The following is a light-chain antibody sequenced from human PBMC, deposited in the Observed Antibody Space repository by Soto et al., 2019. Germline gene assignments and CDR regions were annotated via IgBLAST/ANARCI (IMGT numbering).Light chain of an antibody. CDR1: STDVGGYNY. CDR3: GSYTSTDTPFV. Sequence: QSVLSQPSSVSGSPGQSITITCTVTSTDVGGYNYVSWYQHHPGKGPKLIIYEVSNRPSGVSDRFSGSKSGNKASLVISNLEAEDESDYYCGSYTSTDTPFVFGTGTKVTVL. CDR2: EVS. J-gene: IGLJ1*01. V-gene: IGLV2-14*01.